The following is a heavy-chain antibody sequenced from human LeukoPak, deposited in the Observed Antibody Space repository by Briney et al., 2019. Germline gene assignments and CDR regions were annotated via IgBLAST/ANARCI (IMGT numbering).Heavy chain of an antibody. V-gene: IGHV3-23*01. Sequence: GGPLRLSCAASGFTFSNYAMNWVRQAPGKGLEWVSGISGSSGSTYYADSVKGRFTISRDNSKNTLYLQMNSLRVEDTAIYYCAKDSGYYYDSSGYYNRFDYWGQGTLVTVSS. CDR1: GFTFSNYA. J-gene: IGHJ4*02. D-gene: IGHD3-22*01. CDR3: AKDSGYYYDSSGYYNRFDY. CDR2: ISGSSGST.